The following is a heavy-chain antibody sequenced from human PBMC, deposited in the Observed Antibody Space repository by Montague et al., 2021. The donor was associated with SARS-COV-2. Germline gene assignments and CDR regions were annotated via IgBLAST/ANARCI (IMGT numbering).Heavy chain of an antibody. J-gene: IGHJ4*02. Sequence: SVKGRFSISRDNAKNSLYLQLNSLRAEDTAFYYCAKEVGSGYYCFDYWGQGSLVTVSS. D-gene: IGHD3-3*01. CDR3: AKEVGSGYYCFDY. V-gene: IGHV3-21*06.